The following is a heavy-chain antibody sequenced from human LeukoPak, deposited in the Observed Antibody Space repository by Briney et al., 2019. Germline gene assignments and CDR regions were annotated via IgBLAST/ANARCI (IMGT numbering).Heavy chain of an antibody. J-gene: IGHJ4*02. V-gene: IGHV4-39*07. Sequence: SETLSLTCTVSGGSISSSSYYWDWIRQPPGKGLEWIGTIYYSGSTYYNPSLKSRVTISVDTSKNQFSLNLSSVTAADTAVYYCASGPRPSRPDSWGQGTLVTVSS. CDR1: GGSISSSSYY. CDR2: IYYSGST. CDR3: ASGPRPSRPDS. D-gene: IGHD1-1*01.